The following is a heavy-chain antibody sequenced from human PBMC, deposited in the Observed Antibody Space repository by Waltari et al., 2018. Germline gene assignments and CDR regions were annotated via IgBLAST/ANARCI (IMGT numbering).Heavy chain of an antibody. CDR1: GFTFSSYA. CDR3: ARDYYDSSGYSFDY. V-gene: IGHV3-30*01. D-gene: IGHD3-22*01. Sequence: QVQLVESGGGVVQPGRSLRLSCAASGFTFSSYAMHWARQAPGKGLEWVAVISYDGSNKYYADSVKGRFTISRDNSKNTLYLQMNSLRAEDTAVYYCARDYYDSSGYSFDYWGQGTLVTVSS. CDR2: ISYDGSNK. J-gene: IGHJ4*02.